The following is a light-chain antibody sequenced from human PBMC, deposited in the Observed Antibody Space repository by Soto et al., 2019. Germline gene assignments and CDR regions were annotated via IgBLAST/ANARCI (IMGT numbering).Light chain of an antibody. V-gene: IGKV1-5*01. Sequence: DIQMTQSPSTLSASVGDRVTITCRASQSISSWLAWYQQKPGKAPKLLIYDASSLESGVPSRFSGSGSGTEFSLTTSSLQPDDFATNYCQQYNSYFPFTFGPGTKVDIK. CDR1: QSISSW. J-gene: IGKJ3*01. CDR2: DAS. CDR3: QQYNSYFPFT.